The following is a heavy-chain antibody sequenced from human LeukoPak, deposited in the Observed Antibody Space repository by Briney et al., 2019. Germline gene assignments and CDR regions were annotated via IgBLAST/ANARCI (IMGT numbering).Heavy chain of an antibody. Sequence: PSQTLSLTCTVSGGSIRSGSYYWSWIRQPAGKGLEWIGHIYTRGTTNYNPSVKSRVTVSLDTSKNQISLKLSSVTAADTAIYYCARVYTVMGATTVDHYHYYMDVWGKGSTLTLSS. D-gene: IGHD5-18*01. V-gene: IGHV4-61*09. J-gene: IGHJ6*03. CDR3: ARVYTVMGATTVDHYHYYMDV. CDR1: GGSIRSGSYY. CDR2: IYTRGTT.